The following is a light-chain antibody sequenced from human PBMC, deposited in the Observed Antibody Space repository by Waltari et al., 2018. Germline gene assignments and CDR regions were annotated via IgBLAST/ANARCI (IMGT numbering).Light chain of an antibody. CDR1: QGISNY. CDR2: AAS. J-gene: IGKJ2*01. CDR3: QSYNSALMYT. V-gene: IGKV1-27*01. Sequence: DIQMTQSPSSLSASVGDRVTITCRASQGISNYLAWYQQKPGKLPNLLIYAASTLQSGVPSRFSGSGSGTDFTLTISSLQPEDVATYYCQSYNSALMYTFGQGTKLDIK.